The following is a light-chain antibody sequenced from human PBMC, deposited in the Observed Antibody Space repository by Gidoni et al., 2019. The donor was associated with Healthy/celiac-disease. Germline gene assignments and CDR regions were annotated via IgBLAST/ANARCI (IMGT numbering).Light chain of an antibody. V-gene: IGKV1-5*03. CDR2: KAS. Sequence: DIQMTQSPSTPSASVGDRVTITFRASQSISSRLDWYKQKPGKAPKLLIYKASSLESGVPSRFSGSGSCTEFTLTIISLQPDDFATYYCQQYNSYSFTFGPGTKVDIK. CDR1: QSISSR. CDR3: QQYNSYSFT. J-gene: IGKJ3*01.